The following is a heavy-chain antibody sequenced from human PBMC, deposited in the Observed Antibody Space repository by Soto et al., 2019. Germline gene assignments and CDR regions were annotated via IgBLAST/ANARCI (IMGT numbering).Heavy chain of an antibody. Sequence: GESLKISFXCSGYKLIDYWIGWVRQVPGKGLEWMGSIYPGDFDIKCGPSFQGQVTISADKSITTVYLQWSSLKASDTGIYSRARAFRGEDYDRRSWYSAYWGQGIQVTVSS. D-gene: IGHD3-16*01. CDR1: GYKLIDYW. J-gene: IGHJ4*02. CDR2: IYPGDFDI. V-gene: IGHV5-51*01. CDR3: ARAFRGEDYDRRSWYSAY.